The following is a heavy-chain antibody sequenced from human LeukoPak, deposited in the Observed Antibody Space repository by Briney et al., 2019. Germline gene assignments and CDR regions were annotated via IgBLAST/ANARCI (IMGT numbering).Heavy chain of an antibody. Sequence: ASVKVSCKVSGYTLTELSVHWVRQAPGKGLEWMGGFDPEDGETIYAQKFQGRVTMTEDTSTDTAYMELSSLRSEDTAVYYCATRFARIRTDYGDYVRKQIDYWGQGTLVTVSS. CDR3: ATRFARIRTDYGDYVRKQIDY. D-gene: IGHD4-17*01. V-gene: IGHV1-24*01. CDR2: FDPEDGET. CDR1: GYTLTELS. J-gene: IGHJ4*02.